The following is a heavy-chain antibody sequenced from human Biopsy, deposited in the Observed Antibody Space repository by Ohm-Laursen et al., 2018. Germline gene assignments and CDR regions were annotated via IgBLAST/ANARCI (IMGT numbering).Heavy chain of an antibody. Sequence: SLRLSCAASGFPFANYAMNWVRQAPGEGLEWVSLISASGGSAYYADSVKGRFTISRDNSRNTLYLQMNSLRAEDTAVYFCTNHYCGGITCLMNFWGQGTLVTVSS. CDR1: GFPFANYA. J-gene: IGHJ4*02. CDR3: TNHYCGGITCLMNF. D-gene: IGHD2-21*01. V-gene: IGHV3-23*01. CDR2: ISASGGSA.